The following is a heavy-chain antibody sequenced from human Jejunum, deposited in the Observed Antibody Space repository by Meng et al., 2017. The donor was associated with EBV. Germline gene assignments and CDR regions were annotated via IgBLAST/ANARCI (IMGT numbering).Heavy chain of an antibody. D-gene: IGHD3-9*01. J-gene: IGHJ5*02. Sequence: EVQLXXXXXGLVXPXXXLRLSCTASGFTFSIYWMHWVRQPPGKGLEWVSHISPDGSGTTYADSVKGRFTISRDNAKNTLYLQMNSLRAEDTAVYYCARVYRTETGPLPWGQGTLVTVSS. V-gene: IGHV3-74*01. CDR2: ISPDGSGT. CDR1: GFTFSIYW. CDR3: ARVYRTETGPLP.